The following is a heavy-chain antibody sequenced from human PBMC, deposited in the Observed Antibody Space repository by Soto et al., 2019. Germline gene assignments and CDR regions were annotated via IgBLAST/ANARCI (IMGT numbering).Heavy chain of an antibody. Sequence: ASVKVSCKASGYTFTSYDINWVRQATGQGLEWMGWMNPNSGNTGYAQKFQGRVTMTRNTSISTAYMELSSLRSEDTAVYYCARVYGDSYYYYYGMDVWGQGTTVTVSS. CDR2: MNPNSGNT. V-gene: IGHV1-8*01. D-gene: IGHD4-17*01. J-gene: IGHJ6*02. CDR3: ARVYGDSYYYYYGMDV. CDR1: GYTFTSYD.